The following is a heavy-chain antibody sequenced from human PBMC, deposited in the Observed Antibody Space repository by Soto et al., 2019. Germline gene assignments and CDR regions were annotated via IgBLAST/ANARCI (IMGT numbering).Heavy chain of an antibody. J-gene: IGHJ4*02. D-gene: IGHD4-17*01. CDR3: AKDRRDGEYNSVDDF. CDR1: GFTFSSYG. Sequence: QVQLVESGGGVVQPGRSLRLSCAASGFTFSSYGMHWVRQAPGKGLEWVAIISFDENQKYYADSVKARFTISRDNSRNTLYLQMNSLRAEDTALYYCAKDRRDGEYNSVDDFWCQGTLVTVSS. CDR2: ISFDENQK. V-gene: IGHV3-30*18.